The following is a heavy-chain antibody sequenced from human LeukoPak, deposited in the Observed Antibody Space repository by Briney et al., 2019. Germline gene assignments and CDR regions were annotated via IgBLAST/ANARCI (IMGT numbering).Heavy chain of an antibody. CDR3: AKDYYDILTGYYFG. CDR1: GFTFSSYG. D-gene: IGHD3-9*01. CDR2: ISGSGGST. Sequence: PGGSLRLSCAASGFTFSSYGMRWVRQAPGKGLEWVSAISGSGGSTYYADSVKGRFTISRDNSKNTLYLQMNSLRAEDTAVYYCAKDYYDILTGYYFGWGQGTLVTVSS. J-gene: IGHJ4*02. V-gene: IGHV3-23*01.